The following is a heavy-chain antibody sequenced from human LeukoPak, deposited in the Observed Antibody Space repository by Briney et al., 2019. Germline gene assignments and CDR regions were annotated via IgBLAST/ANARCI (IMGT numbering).Heavy chain of an antibody. CDR2: INHSGST. Sequence: SETLSLTCAVYGGSFSGYYWSWVRQPPGKGLEWMGEINHSGSTNYNPSLKSRVTISVDTSKNQFTLKLSAVAATDTAVYYSAALVGATGDYFDYWGQGTLVTVSS. J-gene: IGHJ4*02. V-gene: IGHV4-34*01. D-gene: IGHD1-26*01. CDR1: GGSFSGYY. CDR3: AALVGATGDYFDY.